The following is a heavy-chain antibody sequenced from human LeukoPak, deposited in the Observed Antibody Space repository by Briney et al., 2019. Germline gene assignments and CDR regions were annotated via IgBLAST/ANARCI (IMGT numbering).Heavy chain of an antibody. CDR1: GGSFSGYY. D-gene: IGHD3-10*01. CDR2: VNHSGST. Sequence: SETLSLTCAVYGGSFSGYYWSWIRQPPGKGLEWIGEVNHSGSTNYNPSLKSRVTISADTSKNQFSLKLSSVTAADTAVYYCARGGWTMVRGVSYYFDYWGRGTLVTVSS. CDR3: ARGGWTMVRGVSYYFDY. J-gene: IGHJ4*02. V-gene: IGHV4-34*01.